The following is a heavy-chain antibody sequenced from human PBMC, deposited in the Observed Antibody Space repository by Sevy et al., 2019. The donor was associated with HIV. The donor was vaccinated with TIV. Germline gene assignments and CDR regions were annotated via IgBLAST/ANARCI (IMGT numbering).Heavy chain of an antibody. D-gene: IGHD3-22*01. Sequence: GGSLRLSCTGSGFVFDDYAMSWCRQAPGKGLEWLGFIRNKAFGGTAEYAASVKGRFTISRDYSKSIAYLEMNRLEIEDTAVYYCSTRNAYDKSGWGQGTLGTVSS. CDR2: IRNKAFGGTA. J-gene: IGHJ4*02. CDR1: GFVFDDYA. CDR3: STRNAYDKSG. V-gene: IGHV3-49*03.